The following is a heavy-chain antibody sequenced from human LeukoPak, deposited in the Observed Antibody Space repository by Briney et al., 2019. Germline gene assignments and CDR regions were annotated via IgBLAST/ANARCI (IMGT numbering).Heavy chain of an antibody. J-gene: IGHJ5*02. CDR3: ARDPDSYSSGWYIPPFDP. CDR2: ISGSGGNT. D-gene: IGHD6-19*01. V-gene: IGHV3-23*01. CDR1: GFTFSNYA. Sequence: GGSLRLSCAASGFTFSNYAMSWVRQAPGRGLEWLSSISGSGGNTYYADSVKGRFTISRDNSKNTLYLQMNSLRAEDTAVYYCARDPDSYSSGWYIPPFDPWGQGTLVTVSS.